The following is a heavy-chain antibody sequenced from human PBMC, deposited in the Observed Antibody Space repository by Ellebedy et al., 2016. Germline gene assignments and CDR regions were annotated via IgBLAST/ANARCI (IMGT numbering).Heavy chain of an antibody. CDR1: GFTFSRYW. Sequence: GESLKISXAASGFTFSRYWMSWVRQAPGKGLEWVANIKQDGSEKHYVDSVKGRITISRDNSKNTLYLQMNSLRAEDTALYYCAREGGIFGLDYWGQGTLVTVSS. V-gene: IGHV3-7*01. CDR2: IKQDGSEK. CDR3: AREGGIFGLDY. D-gene: IGHD3-3*02. J-gene: IGHJ4*02.